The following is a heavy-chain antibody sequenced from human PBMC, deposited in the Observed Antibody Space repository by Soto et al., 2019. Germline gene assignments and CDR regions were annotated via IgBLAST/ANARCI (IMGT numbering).Heavy chain of an antibody. J-gene: IGHJ6*02. CDR2: INHSGST. Sequence: SETLYLTCAVYGGSFSGYYWSWIRQPQGKGLEWIGEINHSGSTNYNPSLKSRVTISVDTSKNQFSLKLSSVTAADTAVYYCARATMVRGVIRGYYYYYGMDVWGQGTTVT. CDR3: ARATMVRGVIRGYYYYYGMDV. V-gene: IGHV4-34*01. D-gene: IGHD3-10*01. CDR1: GGSFSGYY.